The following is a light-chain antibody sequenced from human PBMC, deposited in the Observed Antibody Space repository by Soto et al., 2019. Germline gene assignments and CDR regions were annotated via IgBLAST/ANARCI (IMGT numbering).Light chain of an antibody. J-gene: IGKJ1*01. V-gene: IGKV1-39*01. Sequence: DIQMTQSPSSLSASVGDRVTITCRASQSISNSLNWYQQKPVKVPKLLIITASSLQSGVPSRFSGSGSGTDFTLTISSLQPEDFATYYCQQSYIIPGTFGQGTKVEIK. CDR1: QSISNS. CDR3: QQSYIIPGT. CDR2: TAS.